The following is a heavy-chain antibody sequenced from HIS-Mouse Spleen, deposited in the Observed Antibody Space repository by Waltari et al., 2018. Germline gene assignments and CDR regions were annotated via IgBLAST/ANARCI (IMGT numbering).Heavy chain of an antibody. CDR3: VSYDYGGNPVWDY. J-gene: IGHJ4*02. Sequence: QLQLQESGPGLVKPSETLSLTCTVSGGPISSISYYWGWFRQPPGKGLEWIGSIYYSGSTYYNPSLKSRVTISVDTSKNQFSLKLSSVTAADTAVYYCVSYDYGGNPVWDYWGQGTLVTVSS. V-gene: IGHV4-39*07. D-gene: IGHD4-17*01. CDR2: IYYSGST. CDR1: GGPISSISYY.